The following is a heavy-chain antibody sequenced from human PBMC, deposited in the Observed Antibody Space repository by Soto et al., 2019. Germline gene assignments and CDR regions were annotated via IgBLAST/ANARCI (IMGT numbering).Heavy chain of an antibody. CDR1: GFTFSSYS. V-gene: IGHV3-21*01. D-gene: IGHD3-16*02. Sequence: PGGSLRLSCAASGFTFSSYSMNWVRQAPGKGLEWVSSISSSSSYIYYADSVKGRFTISRDNAKNSLYLQMNSLRAEDTAVYYCARARRLRLGELSFVDYWGQGTLVTVSS. CDR2: ISSSSSYI. CDR3: ARARRLRLGELSFVDY. J-gene: IGHJ4*02.